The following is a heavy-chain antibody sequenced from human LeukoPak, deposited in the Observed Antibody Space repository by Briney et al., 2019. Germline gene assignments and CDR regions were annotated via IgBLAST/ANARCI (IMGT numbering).Heavy chain of an antibody. Sequence: ASVKVSCKASRYTFTSYAMHWVRQAPGQRLEWLGWINAGNGNTKYSQKFQGRVTITRDTSASTAYMELSSLRSEDTAVYYCARDSWELGSLPSYWGQGTLVTVSS. J-gene: IGHJ4*02. CDR1: RYTFTSYA. D-gene: IGHD1-26*01. V-gene: IGHV1-3*01. CDR2: INAGNGNT. CDR3: ARDSWELGSLPSY.